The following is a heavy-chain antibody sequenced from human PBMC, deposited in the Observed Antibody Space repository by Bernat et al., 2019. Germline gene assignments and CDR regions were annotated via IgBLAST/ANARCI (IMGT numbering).Heavy chain of an antibody. V-gene: IGHV3-66*01. D-gene: IGHD2-21*01. CDR3: MGYGGNSV. CDR1: GFTVSNNH. CDR2: IHNSGTT. J-gene: IGHJ4*02. Sequence: EVQLVESGGDLVQPGGSLRLSCAASGFTVSNNHVSWVRQAPGKGLEWVSFIHNSGTTHYADSVQGRFTISRDNSKNTVYLQMNSVRVEDTAVYYCMGYGGNSVWGQGTLVTVSS.